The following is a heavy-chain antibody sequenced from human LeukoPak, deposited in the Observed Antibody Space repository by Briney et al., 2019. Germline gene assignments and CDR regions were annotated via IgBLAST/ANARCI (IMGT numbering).Heavy chain of an antibody. CDR1: GGSISSYY. Sequence: PSETLSLTCTVSGGSISSYYWSWIRQPPGKGLEWIGYIYYSGSTNYNPSLKSRVTISVDTSKDQFSLKLSSVTAADTAVYYCARDPGTNRGRYFDYWGQGTLVTVSS. CDR2: IYYSGST. CDR3: ARDPGTNRGRYFDY. J-gene: IGHJ4*02. D-gene: IGHD6-13*01. V-gene: IGHV4-59*01.